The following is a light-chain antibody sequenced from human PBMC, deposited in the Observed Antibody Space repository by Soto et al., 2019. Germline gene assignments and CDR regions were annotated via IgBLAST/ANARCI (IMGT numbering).Light chain of an antibody. CDR2: GAS. V-gene: IGKV3-15*01. CDR1: QSFSSN. J-gene: IGKJ5*01. CDR3: QQYNNWPIT. Sequence: EIVMTQSPATLSVSPGERATLSCRASQSFSSNLAWYQQKPGQAPRLLIYGASTRATGVPARFSGSGSGTEFTLTINSLQSEDFAVYFCQQYNNWPITFGQGTRLEIK.